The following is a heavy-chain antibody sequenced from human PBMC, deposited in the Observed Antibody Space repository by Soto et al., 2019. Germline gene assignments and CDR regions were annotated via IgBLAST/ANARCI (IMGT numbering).Heavy chain of an antibody. D-gene: IGHD3-22*01. V-gene: IGHV3-13*04. CDR3: ARGARDYYDSSGSLDAFDI. CDR1: GFTFSDYY. J-gene: IGHJ3*02. CDR2: IGTAGDT. Sequence: GGSLRLSCAASGFTFSDYYMSWIRQAPGKGLEWVSAIGTAGDTYYPGSVKGRFTISRENAKNSLYLQMNSLRAGDTAVYYCARGARDYYDSSGSLDAFDIWGQGTMVTVSS.